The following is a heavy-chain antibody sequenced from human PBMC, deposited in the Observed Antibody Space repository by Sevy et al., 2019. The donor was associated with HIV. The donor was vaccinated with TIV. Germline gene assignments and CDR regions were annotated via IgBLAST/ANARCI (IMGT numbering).Heavy chain of an antibody. V-gene: IGHV4-59*08. Sequence: SETLSLTCTVSGGSITSIYWNWIRQPPGKGLEWMANIYYNGHINYNPSLKSRFTLSLDTSKNQFSLRVSSVTAADTAMYYCAGENAWGRGYSWGQGTLVTVSS. CDR2: IYYNGHI. CDR3: AGENAWGRGYS. D-gene: IGHD1-26*01. CDR1: GGSITSIY. J-gene: IGHJ4*02.